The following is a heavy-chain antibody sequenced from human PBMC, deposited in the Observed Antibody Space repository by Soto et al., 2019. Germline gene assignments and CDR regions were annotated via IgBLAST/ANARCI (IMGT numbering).Heavy chain of an antibody. CDR1: GLTFTSYS. Sequence: PGGSLRLSCAASGLTFTSYSMNWVRQAPGKGLEWVSFIHSSSSTIYYADSVKGRFTISRDNAKNSLYLQMNSLRDEDTAVYYCARDRGYTYGFDFWGQGALVT. CDR2: IHSSSSTI. J-gene: IGHJ4*02. D-gene: IGHD5-18*01. CDR3: ARDRGYTYGFDF. V-gene: IGHV3-48*02.